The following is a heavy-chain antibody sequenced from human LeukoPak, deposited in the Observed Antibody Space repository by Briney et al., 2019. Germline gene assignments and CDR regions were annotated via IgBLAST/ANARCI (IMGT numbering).Heavy chain of an antibody. CDR1: GYSISSGYY. V-gene: IGHV4-38-2*02. CDR3: ARGGWLDPFDY. J-gene: IGHJ4*02. CDR2: IYHSGST. Sequence: SETLSLTCTVSGYSISSGYYWGWIRQPPGKGLEWNGSIYHSGSTYYNPSLKSRVTISVDTSKNQFSLKLSSVTAADTAVYYCARGGWLDPFDYWGQGTLVTVSS. D-gene: IGHD6-19*01.